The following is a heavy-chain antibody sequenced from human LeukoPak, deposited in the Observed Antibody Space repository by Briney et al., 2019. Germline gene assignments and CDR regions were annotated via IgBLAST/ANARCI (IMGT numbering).Heavy chain of an antibody. CDR3: ARETYYYDSSGYHGIWFDP. CDR2: ISAYNGNT. Sequence: GESLKVSCKASGYTFTSYGISWVRQAPGQGLEWMGWISAYNGNTNYAQKLQGRVTMTTDTSTSTAYMELRSLRSDDTAVYYCARETYYYDSSGYHGIWFDPWGQGTLVTVSS. V-gene: IGHV1-18*01. CDR1: GYTFTSYG. J-gene: IGHJ5*02. D-gene: IGHD3-22*01.